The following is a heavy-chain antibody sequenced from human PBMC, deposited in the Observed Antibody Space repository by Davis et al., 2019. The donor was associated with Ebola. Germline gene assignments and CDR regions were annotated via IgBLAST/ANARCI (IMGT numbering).Heavy chain of an antibody. CDR2: IYARESDI. Sequence: GESLKISCKGSGYGFTSYWIAWVRQMPGKGLEGMGSIYARESDIRYSPSFQGQVTISADKSLNTAYLQWSSLKASDTAMYYCAREDDGMDVWGPGTTVTVSS. CDR1: GYGFTSYW. CDR3: AREDDGMDV. J-gene: IGHJ6*02. V-gene: IGHV5-51*01.